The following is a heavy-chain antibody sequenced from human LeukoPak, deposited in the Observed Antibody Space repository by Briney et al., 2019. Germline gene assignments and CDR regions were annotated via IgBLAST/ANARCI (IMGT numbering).Heavy chain of an antibody. CDR2: ISGSGGST. J-gene: IGHJ5*02. D-gene: IGHD1-7*01. Sequence: PGGSLRLSCAASGFTFNRYAMHWVRQAPGKGLEWVSAISGSGGSTYYADSVKGRFTISRGNAKNSLYLQMNSLRAEDTAVYYCARDLTGTMDNNWFDPWGQGTLVTVSS. V-gene: IGHV3-21*01. CDR1: GFTFNRYA. CDR3: ARDLTGTMDNNWFDP.